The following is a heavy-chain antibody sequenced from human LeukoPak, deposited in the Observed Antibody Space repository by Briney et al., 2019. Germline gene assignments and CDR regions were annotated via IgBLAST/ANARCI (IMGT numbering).Heavy chain of an antibody. Sequence: PGGSLRLSCAASGFTFSSYGMSWVRQAPGKGLEWVSAISGSGGSTYYADSVKGRFTISRDNSKNTLYLQMNSLRAEDTAVYYCAKDLWFGELLWYYFDYWGQGTLVTVSS. CDR1: GFTFSSYG. V-gene: IGHV3-23*01. D-gene: IGHD3-10*01. CDR2: ISGSGGST. CDR3: AKDLWFGELLWYYFDY. J-gene: IGHJ4*02.